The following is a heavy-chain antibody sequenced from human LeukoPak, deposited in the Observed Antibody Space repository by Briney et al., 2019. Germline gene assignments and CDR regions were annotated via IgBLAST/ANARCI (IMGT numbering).Heavy chain of an antibody. CDR1: GGSISSGGYY. CDR3: ARATPDPGYCSSTSCYGWISY. J-gene: IGHJ4*02. Sequence: SETLSLTCTVSGGSISSGGYYWSWIRQHPGKGLEWIGYIYYSGSTYYNPSLKSRVTISVDTSKNQFSLKLSSVTAADTAVYYCARATPDPGYCSSTSCYGWISYWGQGTLVTVSS. D-gene: IGHD2-2*01. V-gene: IGHV4-31*03. CDR2: IYYSGST.